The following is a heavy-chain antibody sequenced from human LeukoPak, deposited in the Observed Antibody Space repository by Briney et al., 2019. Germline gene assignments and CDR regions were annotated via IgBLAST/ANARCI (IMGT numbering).Heavy chain of an antibody. CDR2: IIPIFGTA. D-gene: IGHD3-10*01. J-gene: IGHJ4*02. Sequence: SVKVSCKASGGTFSSYAISWVRQAPGQGLEWMGGIIPIFGTANYAQKFQGRVTITADESTSTAYMELSSLRSEDTAVCYCARTYGSGSYYPPADYWGQGTLVTVSS. V-gene: IGHV1-69*13. CDR1: GGTFSSYA. CDR3: ARTYGSGSYYPPADY.